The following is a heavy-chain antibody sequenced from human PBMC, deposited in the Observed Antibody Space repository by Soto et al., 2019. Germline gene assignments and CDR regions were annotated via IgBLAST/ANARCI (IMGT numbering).Heavy chain of an antibody. V-gene: IGHV1-69*01. Sequence: SVKVACKAAGGPFSSYAVVWVRQAPGQGLEWMGGIIPIFGTANYAQKFQGRVTITADESTSTAYMELSSLRSEDTAVYYCARLDVTDRVKDSSGYPGDAFDIWGQGTMVTVSS. J-gene: IGHJ3*02. CDR1: GGPFSSYA. D-gene: IGHD3-22*01. CDR2: IIPIFGTA. CDR3: ARLDVTDRVKDSSGYPGDAFDI.